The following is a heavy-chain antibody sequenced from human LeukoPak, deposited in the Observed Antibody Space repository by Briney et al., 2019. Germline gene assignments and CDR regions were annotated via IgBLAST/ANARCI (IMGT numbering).Heavy chain of an antibody. CDR2: LYYGGDT. CDR3: ATEDAYSVHL. V-gene: IGHV3-66*02. CDR1: GLSVSDTY. J-gene: IGHJ3*01. Sequence: GVSLRLSCAASGLSVSDTYMSWVRQAPGKGLEWTSVLYYGGDTFYADSVKGRFTISSDKSKNTLYLQMNSLRPDDTAVYYCATEDAYSVHLWGQGTMVTVSS. D-gene: IGHD2-21*01.